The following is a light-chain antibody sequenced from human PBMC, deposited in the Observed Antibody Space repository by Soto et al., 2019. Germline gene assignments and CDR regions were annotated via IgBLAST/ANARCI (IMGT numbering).Light chain of an antibody. Sequence: EFVLTQSPGTLSLSPGERATLSCRTSQSVSSNQLAWYQQKPGQAPRPLIYGASSRTTGIPDRFSGSGSGTNFTLTISRLEPEDFAVYYCQQYGRSSWTFGQGTKVDIK. CDR1: QSVSSNQ. V-gene: IGKV3-20*01. J-gene: IGKJ1*01. CDR2: GAS. CDR3: QQYGRSSWT.